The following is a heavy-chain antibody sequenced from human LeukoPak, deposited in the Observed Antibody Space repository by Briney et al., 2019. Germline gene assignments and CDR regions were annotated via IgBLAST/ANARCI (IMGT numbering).Heavy chain of an antibody. J-gene: IGHJ4*02. CDR2: ISSSGSTI. D-gene: IGHD3-10*01. CDR3: ARESPQLRGFGYYFDY. Sequence: PGGSLRLSCAASGFTFSSYSMNWVRQAPGKGLEWVSYISSSGSTIYYADSVKGRFTISRDNAKNSLYLQMNSLRAKDTAVYYCARESPQLRGFGYYFDYWGQGTLVTVSS. V-gene: IGHV3-48*04. CDR1: GFTFSSYS.